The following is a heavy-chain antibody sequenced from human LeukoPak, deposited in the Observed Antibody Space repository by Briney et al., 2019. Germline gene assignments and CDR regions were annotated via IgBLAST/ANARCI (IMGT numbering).Heavy chain of an antibody. J-gene: IGHJ4*02. Sequence: SETLSLTCTVSGGSISSYYWSWIRQPPGKGLEWIGYIYYSGSTNYNPSLKSRVTISVDTSKNQFSLKLSSVTAADTAVYYCARDDGFYYDSCFDYWGQGTLVTVSS. CDR1: GGSISSYY. D-gene: IGHD3-22*01. CDR2: IYYSGST. CDR3: ARDDGFYYDSCFDY. V-gene: IGHV4-59*12.